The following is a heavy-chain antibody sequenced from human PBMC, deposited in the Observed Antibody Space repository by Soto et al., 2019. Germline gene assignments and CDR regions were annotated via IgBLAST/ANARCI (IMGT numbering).Heavy chain of an antibody. V-gene: IGHV4-4*02. Sequence: VQLQESGPGLVKPSGTLSLTCAASIVSISSSNWWSWVRQTPGKGLEWIGEGYHSGSTKYNPSLKSRITISGDKSKNPFTMKLSSVTATDTAVYYCARVARPLWFGQFTGDDYDYMDVWGKGTTVTVSS. CDR3: ARVARPLWFGQFTGDDYDYMDV. CDR1: IVSISSSNW. D-gene: IGHD3-10*01. J-gene: IGHJ6*03. CDR2: GYHSGST.